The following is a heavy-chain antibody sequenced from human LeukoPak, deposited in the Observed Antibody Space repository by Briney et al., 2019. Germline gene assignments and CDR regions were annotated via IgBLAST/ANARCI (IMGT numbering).Heavy chain of an antibody. CDR1: GGTFSSYA. D-gene: IGHD4-17*01. CDR2: VIPMFATA. J-gene: IGHJ4*02. CDR3: ARGLHGDYGYFDY. V-gene: IGHV1-69*13. Sequence: SVKVSCKASGGTFSSYAISWVRQAPGQDLEWMGGVIPMFATANYAPKFQGRVTITADESTSTAYMELRNLRSEDTAVYHCARGLHGDYGYFDYWGQGTLVTVSS.